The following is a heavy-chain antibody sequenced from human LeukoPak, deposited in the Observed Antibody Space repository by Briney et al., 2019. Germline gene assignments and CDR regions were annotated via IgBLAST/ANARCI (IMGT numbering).Heavy chain of an antibody. D-gene: IGHD5-18*01. J-gene: IGHJ4*02. CDR2: ISYDENNK. CDR1: GFTFSSYA. V-gene: IGHV3-30-3*01. CDR3: ARDRYSYGLLNYFDY. Sequence: QPGRSLRLSCAASGFTFSSYAMHWVRQAPGEGLEWVAVISYDENNKYYADSVKGRFTISRDNSKNTLYLQMNSLRVEDTAVYYCARDRYSYGLLNYFDYWGQGTLVTVSS.